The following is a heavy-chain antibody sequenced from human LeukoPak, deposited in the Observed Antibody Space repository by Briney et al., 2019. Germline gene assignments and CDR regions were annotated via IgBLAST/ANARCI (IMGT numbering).Heavy chain of an antibody. J-gene: IGHJ4*02. Sequence: PSETLSLTCAVYGGSFSGYYWSWIRQPPGKGLEWIGSIYYSGSTYYNPSLKSRVTISVDTSKNQFSLKLSSVTAADTAVYYCARGGGSYYVFDYWGQGTLVTVSS. D-gene: IGHD1-26*01. CDR1: GGSFSGYY. CDR2: IYYSGST. CDR3: ARGGGSYYVFDY. V-gene: IGHV4-34*01.